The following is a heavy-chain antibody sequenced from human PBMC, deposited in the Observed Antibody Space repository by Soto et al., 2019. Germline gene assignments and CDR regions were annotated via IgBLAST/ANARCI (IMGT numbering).Heavy chain of an antibody. D-gene: IGHD3-10*01. Sequence: SETLSLTCAVYGGSFSGYYWSWIRQPPGKGLEWIGGINHSGSTNYNPSLKSRVTISVDTSKNQFSLKLSSVTAADTAVYYCARGRMVRGVIISPRWYYFDYWGQGTLVTVS. CDR3: ARGRMVRGVIISPRWYYFDY. J-gene: IGHJ4*02. CDR1: GGSFSGYY. CDR2: INHSGST. V-gene: IGHV4-34*01.